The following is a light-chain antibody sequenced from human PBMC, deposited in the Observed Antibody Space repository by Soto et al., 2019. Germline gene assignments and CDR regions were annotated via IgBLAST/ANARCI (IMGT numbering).Light chain of an antibody. CDR2: DVS. CDR3: SSYTSSSTLVV. J-gene: IGLJ2*01. Sequence: QSVLTQPASVSGSPGQSITISCTGTSSDVGGYNYVSWYQQHPGKAHKLMIYDVSNRPSGVSNRFSGSKSGNTASLTISGLQAEEEAHYYCSSYTSSSTLVVFGGGTKLTVL. V-gene: IGLV2-14*01. CDR1: SSDVGGYNY.